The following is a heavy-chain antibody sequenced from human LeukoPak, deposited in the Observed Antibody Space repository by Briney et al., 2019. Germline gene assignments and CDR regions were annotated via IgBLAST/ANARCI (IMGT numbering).Heavy chain of an antibody. CDR3: VSYYDFWSGYFLEYGMDV. CDR2: IYYSGST. CDR1: GGSISGSSYY. J-gene: IGHJ6*02. D-gene: IGHD3-3*01. V-gene: IGHV4-39*01. Sequence: SETLSLTCTVSGGSISGSSYYWGWIRQPPGKGLEWIGSIYYSGSTYYNPSLKSRVTISVDTSKNQFSLKLSSVTAADTAVYYCVSYYDFWSGYFLEYGMDVWGQGTTVTVSS.